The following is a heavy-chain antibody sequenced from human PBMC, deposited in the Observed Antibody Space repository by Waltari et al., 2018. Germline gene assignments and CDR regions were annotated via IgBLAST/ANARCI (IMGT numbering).Heavy chain of an antibody. V-gene: IGHV1-69*13. CDR3: ARDGGYSSSFPCDY. CDR2: IIPIFGTA. J-gene: IGHJ4*02. CDR1: GGTFSSYA. Sequence: QVQLVQSGAEVKKPGSSVKVSCKASGGTFSSYAISWVRQAPGQGLEWMGRIIPIFGTANYAQKFQGRGTITADKSTSTAYMELSSLRSEDTAVYYCARDGGYSSSFPCDYWGQGTLVTVSS. D-gene: IGHD6-13*01.